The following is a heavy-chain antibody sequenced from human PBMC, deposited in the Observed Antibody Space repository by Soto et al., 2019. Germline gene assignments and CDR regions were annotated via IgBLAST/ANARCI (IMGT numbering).Heavy chain of an antibody. D-gene: IGHD2-15*01. V-gene: IGHV2-5*02. CDR1: GFSLSTSGVG. CDR2: IYWDDDK. Sequence: QITLKESGPPLMKPTQTLTLTCTFSGFSLSTSGVGVGWIRQPPGKALEWLALIYWDDDKRYSPSLKSRLTYTXXTSSNQVVLTMSNMDPVDTATYYCVQKRGGCCSDSWGQGTLVTVSS. J-gene: IGHJ4*02. CDR3: VQKRGGCCSDS.